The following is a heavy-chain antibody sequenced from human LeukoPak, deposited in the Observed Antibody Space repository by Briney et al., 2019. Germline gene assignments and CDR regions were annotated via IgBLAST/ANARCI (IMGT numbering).Heavy chain of an antibody. D-gene: IGHD2-2*01. CDR3: AREIGYCSSTSCYVNWWFDP. V-gene: IGHV4-39*07. CDR1: GGSISSGSYY. Sequence: SETLSLTCTVSGGSISSGSYYWGWFRQPPGKGLEWIGSIYYSWSTYYNPSLRSRVTISVDTSKNQFSLKLSSVTAADTAVYYCAREIGYCSSTSCYVNWWFDPWGQGTLVTVSS. J-gene: IGHJ5*02. CDR2: IYYSWST.